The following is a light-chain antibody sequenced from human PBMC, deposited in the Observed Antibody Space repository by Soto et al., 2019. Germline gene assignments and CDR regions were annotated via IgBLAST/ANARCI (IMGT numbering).Light chain of an antibody. CDR3: QHYAGGSRIT. CDR2: DAS. J-gene: IGKJ5*01. V-gene: IGKV3-15*01. CDR1: QSISRS. Sequence: EIVLTQSPAILSVSPGERATLSCRASQSISRSLAWYQQKPGQAPRLLISDASTRATGIPARFSGSGSGTEFTLTISSLQSEDFALYYCQHYAGGSRITFGQGTRLEI.